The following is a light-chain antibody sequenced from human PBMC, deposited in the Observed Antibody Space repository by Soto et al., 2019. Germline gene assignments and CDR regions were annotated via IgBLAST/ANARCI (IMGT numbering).Light chain of an antibody. CDR1: SSDVGRYNY. J-gene: IGLJ1*01. CDR3: NSYTSSNAYV. CDR2: EVS. Sequence: HPGSVCWSPGHLITISCTGASSDVGRYNYVSWYQLHPGKAPKLIIYEVSNRPSGVSNRFSGSKSGNTASLTISGLRAEDEADHYCNSYTSSNAYVFGTGTKGTVL. V-gene: IGLV2-14*01.